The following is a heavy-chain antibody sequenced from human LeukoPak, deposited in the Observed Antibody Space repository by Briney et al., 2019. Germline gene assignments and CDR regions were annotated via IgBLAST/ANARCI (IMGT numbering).Heavy chain of an antibody. CDR2: SSSSGSTI. J-gene: IGHJ4*02. D-gene: IGHD3/OR15-3a*01. Sequence: GNLSFSRAAPGFAVSEYNISLIRRGPGKRLEWVSYSSSSGSTIYYADSVKGRFAISRDNAKNSLYLQMNSLRAEDTAVYYCARRRDFIDYWGQGTLVTVSS. CDR1: GFAVSEYN. V-gene: IGHV3-11*01. CDR3: ARRRDFIDY.